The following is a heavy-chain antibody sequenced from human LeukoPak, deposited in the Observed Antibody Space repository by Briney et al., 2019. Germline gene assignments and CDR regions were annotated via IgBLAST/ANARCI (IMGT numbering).Heavy chain of an antibody. J-gene: IGHJ5*02. CDR1: GYTFTGYY. Sequence: GASVKVSCKASGYTFTGYYMHWVRQAPGQGLEWMGWINPNSGGTNYAQKFQGRVTMTRDTSISTAYMELSRLRSDDTAVYYCARVFSDDMIWFDPWGQGTLVTVSS. CDR3: ARVFSDDMIWFDP. CDR2: INPNSGGT. V-gene: IGHV1-2*02. D-gene: IGHD1-1*01.